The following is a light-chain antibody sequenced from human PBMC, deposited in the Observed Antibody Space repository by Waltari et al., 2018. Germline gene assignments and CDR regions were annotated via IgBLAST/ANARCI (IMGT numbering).Light chain of an antibody. CDR1: KLGDKY. CDR3: QAWDNSAAV. CDR2: QDN. J-gene: IGLJ3*02. V-gene: IGLV3-1*01. Sequence: SYELTQPPSLSVSPGQTATIACSGDKLGDKYACWYQQKSGQSPVLVIFQDNKRPSGIPERFSGSNSGNAATLTIGGIQAMDEADYFCQAWDNSAAVFGGGTRLTVL.